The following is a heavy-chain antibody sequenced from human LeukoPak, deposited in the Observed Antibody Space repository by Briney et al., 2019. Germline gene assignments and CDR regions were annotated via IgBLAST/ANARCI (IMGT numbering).Heavy chain of an antibody. CDR3: ARLKYYYDSSGSRAEYFQH. Sequence: SETLSLTCTVSGGSISSYCWSWIRQPPGKGLEWIGYIYYSGSTNYNPSLKSRVTISVDTSKNQFSLKLSSVTAADTAVYYCARLKYYYDSSGSRAEYFQHWGQGTLVTASS. CDR2: IYYSGST. D-gene: IGHD3-22*01. J-gene: IGHJ1*01. CDR1: GGSISSYC. V-gene: IGHV4-59*01.